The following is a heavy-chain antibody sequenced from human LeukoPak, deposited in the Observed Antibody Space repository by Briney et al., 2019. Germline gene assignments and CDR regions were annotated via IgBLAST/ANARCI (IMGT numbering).Heavy chain of an antibody. CDR2: INPNSGGT. J-gene: IGHJ4*02. Sequence: ASVKVSCKASGYTFTGYYMHWVRQAPGQGLEWMGRINPNSGGTNYAQKFQGRVTMTRDTSISTAYMELSRLRSDDTAVYYCARAESNVIVGATAPHDYWGQGTLATVSS. CDR3: ARAESNVIVGATAPHDY. D-gene: IGHD1-26*01. V-gene: IGHV1-2*06. CDR1: GYTFTGYY.